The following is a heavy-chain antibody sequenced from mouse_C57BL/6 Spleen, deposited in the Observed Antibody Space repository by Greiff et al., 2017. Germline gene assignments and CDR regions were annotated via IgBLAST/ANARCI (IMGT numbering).Heavy chain of an antibody. CDR2: IYPGDGDT. CDR3: ARDDGGDYAMDY. D-gene: IGHD2-12*01. Sequence: VHLVESGAELVKPGASVKISCKASGYAFSSYWMNWVKQRPGKGLEWIGQIYPGDGDTNYNGKFKGKATLTADKSSSTAYMQLSSLTSEDSAVYFCARDDGGDYAMDYWGQGTSVTVSS. CDR1: GYAFSSYW. J-gene: IGHJ4*01. V-gene: IGHV1-80*01.